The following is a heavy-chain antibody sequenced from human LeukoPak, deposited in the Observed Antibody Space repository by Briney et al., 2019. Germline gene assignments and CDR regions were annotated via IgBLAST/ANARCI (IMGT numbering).Heavy chain of an antibody. CDR2: ISWNSGSI. V-gene: IGHV3-9*01. CDR3: AKDIGAVAGYAFDI. J-gene: IGHJ3*02. CDR1: GFTFSSYA. Sequence: GGSLRLSCAASGFTFSSYAMHWVRQAPGKGLEWVSGISWNSGSIGYADSVKGRFTISRDNAKSSLYLQMNSLRAEDTALYYCAKDIGAVAGYAFDIWGQGTMVTVSS. D-gene: IGHD6-19*01.